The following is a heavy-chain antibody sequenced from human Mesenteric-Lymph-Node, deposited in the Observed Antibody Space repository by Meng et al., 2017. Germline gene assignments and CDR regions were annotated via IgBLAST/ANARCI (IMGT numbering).Heavy chain of an antibody. J-gene: IGHJ4*02. Sequence: GASLKISCAASGFTFSSYAMSWVRQAPGKGLEWVSAISGSGGRTYYADSVKGRFTISRDNSKTTLYLQMNSLRAEDTDVDYYAKVQGRELHYWGQGTLVTVSS. CDR2: ISGSGGRT. V-gene: IGHV3-23*01. CDR1: GFTFSSYA. D-gene: IGHD1-26*01. CDR3: AKVQGRELHY.